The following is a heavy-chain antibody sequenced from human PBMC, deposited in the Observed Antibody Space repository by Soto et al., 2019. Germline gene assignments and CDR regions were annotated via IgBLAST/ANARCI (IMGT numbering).Heavy chain of an antibody. D-gene: IGHD5-12*01. CDR3: ARDFRDGYYFDY. CDR1: GFSFSSYS. J-gene: IGHJ4*02. CDR2: ISSSTGYM. V-gene: IGHV3-21*01. Sequence: EVQLVESGGGLVKPGGSLRLSCAACGFSFSSYSMYWVRQAPGKGLEWVSSISSSTGYMYYADSVKGRFTISRDNAKNSLYLQMNSLRAEDTAVYYCARDFRDGYYFDYWGQGTLVTFPS.